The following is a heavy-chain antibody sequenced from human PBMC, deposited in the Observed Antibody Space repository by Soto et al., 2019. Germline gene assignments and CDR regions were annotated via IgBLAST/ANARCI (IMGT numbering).Heavy chain of an antibody. Sequence: QVQLQESGPGLVKPSQTLSLSCNVYGVSVSSGDYYWRWIRQHAGGGLEWIGYIDRSGSTYYKPSLMGRVIMSVDTSTNQIDPRRLSVTAADTAMYFCARDSGGNSENYYGLDVWGNGTTVTVSS. V-gene: IGHV4-31*03. CDR3: ARDSGGNSENYYGLDV. CDR2: IDRSGST. J-gene: IGHJ6*04. D-gene: IGHD1-1*01. CDR1: GVSVSSGDYY.